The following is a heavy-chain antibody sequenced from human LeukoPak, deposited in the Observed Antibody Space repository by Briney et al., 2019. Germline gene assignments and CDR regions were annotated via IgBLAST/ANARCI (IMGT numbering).Heavy chain of an antibody. D-gene: IGHD4-23*01. CDR1: GFTFSSYS. CDR2: ISSSSSYI. V-gene: IGHV3-21*01. J-gene: IGHJ4*02. Sequence: PGGSLRLSCAASGFTFSSYSMNWVRQAPGKGLEWVSSISSSSSYIYYADSVKGRFTISRDNAKNSLYLQMNSLRAEDMAVYYCARDRGTVVTPVGYWGQGTLVTVSS. CDR3: ARDRGTVVTPVGY.